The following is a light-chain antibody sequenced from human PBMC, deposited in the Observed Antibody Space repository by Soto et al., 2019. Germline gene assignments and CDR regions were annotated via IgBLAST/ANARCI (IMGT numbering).Light chain of an antibody. V-gene: IGKV1-39*01. CDR2: AAS. J-gene: IGKJ2*01. CDR3: QQVYSTPYT. Sequence: DIQMTQSPSSLSASVGDRVTITCRASQSISSYLNWYQQKPGKAPKLLIYAASSLQSGVPSRFSGSGSGTDFTLTNRSLQPEYFATYYCQQVYSTPYTFGQGTKLEIK. CDR1: QSISSY.